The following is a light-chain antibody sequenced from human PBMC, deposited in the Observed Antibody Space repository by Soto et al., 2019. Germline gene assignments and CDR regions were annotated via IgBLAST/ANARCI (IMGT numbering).Light chain of an antibody. CDR1: QSVSSN. Sequence: EVVMTQSPATLSVSPGERATLSCRASQSVSSNLAWYRQKPGQAPRLLIYGASTRATGIPARFSGSGSGTEFTLTISSLQSEDFAVYYCQHYNNWPPWTFDQGTKVEIK. CDR2: GAS. J-gene: IGKJ1*01. CDR3: QHYNNWPPWT. V-gene: IGKV3-15*01.